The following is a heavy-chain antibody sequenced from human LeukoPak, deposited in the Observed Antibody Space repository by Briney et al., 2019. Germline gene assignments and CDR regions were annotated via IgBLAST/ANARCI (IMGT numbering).Heavy chain of an antibody. D-gene: IGHD6-13*01. CDR3: ARDYPPKGSSSWYFYYYGMDV. V-gene: IGHV1-18*01. CDR1: GYTFTSYG. Sequence: ASVKVSCKASGYTFTSYGISWVRQAPGQGLEWMGWISAYNGNTNHAQKLQGRVTMTTDTSTSTAYMELRSLRSDDTAVYYCARDYPPKGSSSWYFYYYGMDVWGQGTTVTVSS. J-gene: IGHJ6*02. CDR2: ISAYNGNT.